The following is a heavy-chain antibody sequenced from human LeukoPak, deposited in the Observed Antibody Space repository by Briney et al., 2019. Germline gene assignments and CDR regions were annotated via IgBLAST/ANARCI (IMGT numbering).Heavy chain of an antibody. Sequence: AASVKVSCKASGGTSSSYAISWVRQAPGQGLEWMGGIIPFFGTANSAQKFQGRVTITADESTSTAYMELSSLRSEDTAVYYCAREGFAVTSYYYYYGMDVWGQGTTVTVSS. CDR1: GGTSSSYA. D-gene: IGHD4-17*01. CDR2: IIPFFGTA. V-gene: IGHV1-69*13. J-gene: IGHJ6*02. CDR3: AREGFAVTSYYYYYGMDV.